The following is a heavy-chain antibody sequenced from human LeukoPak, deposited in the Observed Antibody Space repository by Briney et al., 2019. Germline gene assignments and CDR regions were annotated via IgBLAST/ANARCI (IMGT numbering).Heavy chain of an antibody. D-gene: IGHD3-9*01. CDR1: GLTFSNYA. CDR3: AKLLSRYDYGDY. V-gene: IGHV3-23*01. CDR2: ISNSGGST. J-gene: IGHJ4*02. Sequence: RAGGSLRLSCAVSGLTFSNYAINWVRQAPGKGLEWVSAISNSGGSTYYADSVKGRFTISRDNSKNTLYLQMNSLRAEDTAVYYCAKLLSRYDYGDYWGQGTLVTVSS.